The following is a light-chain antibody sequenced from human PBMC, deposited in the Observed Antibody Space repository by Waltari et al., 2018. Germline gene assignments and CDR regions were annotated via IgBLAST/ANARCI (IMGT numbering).Light chain of an antibody. CDR1: QSISSY. CDR2: AAS. Sequence: DIQMTQSPSSLSASVGDSLTITCRASQSISSYLNWYQQKPGKAPKVLIYAASSLQSGVPSRFSGSGSGTDFTLTISSLQPEDFATYYCQQSYSTPWTFGQGTKVEIK. CDR3: QQSYSTPWT. V-gene: IGKV1-39*01. J-gene: IGKJ1*01.